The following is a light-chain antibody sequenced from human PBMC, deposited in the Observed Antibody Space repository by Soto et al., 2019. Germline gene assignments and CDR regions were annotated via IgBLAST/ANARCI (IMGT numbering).Light chain of an antibody. CDR1: QSVSSY. V-gene: IGKV3-11*01. CDR2: DAS. CDR3: QQRSNLMYT. J-gene: IGKJ2*01. Sequence: EIVLTQSPATLSFSPGERATLSCRASQSVSSYLAWYQQNPGQAPRLLIYDASGRATGIPARFSGSGSGTDFTLTISSLEPEDFAVYYCQQRSNLMYTFGQGTKQEIK.